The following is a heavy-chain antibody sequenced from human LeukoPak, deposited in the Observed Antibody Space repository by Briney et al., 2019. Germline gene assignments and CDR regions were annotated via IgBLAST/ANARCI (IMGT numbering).Heavy chain of an antibody. Sequence: ASVKVSCKASGYTFTGYYMHCVRQAPGQGLEWMGWINPNSGGTNYAQKFQGRVTMTRDTSISTAYMELSRLRSDDTAVYYCARDSDSSGYSAFDIWGQGTMVTVSS. V-gene: IGHV1-2*02. CDR2: INPNSGGT. D-gene: IGHD3-22*01. CDR1: GYTFTGYY. CDR3: ARDSDSSGYSAFDI. J-gene: IGHJ3*02.